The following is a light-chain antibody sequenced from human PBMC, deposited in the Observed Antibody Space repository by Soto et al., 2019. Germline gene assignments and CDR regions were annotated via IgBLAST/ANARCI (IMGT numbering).Light chain of an antibody. CDR2: GAS. J-gene: IGKJ5*01. CDR3: QQYGSSPIT. V-gene: IGKV3-20*01. CDR1: QSVSSSY. Sequence: EIVLTQSPGTLSLSPGERATLSCRASQSVSSSYLAWYQQKSGQAPRLVIYGASSRATGIPDRFSGSGSGTDFTLTISRLEPEDFAAYYCQQYGSSPITFGQGTRLEIK.